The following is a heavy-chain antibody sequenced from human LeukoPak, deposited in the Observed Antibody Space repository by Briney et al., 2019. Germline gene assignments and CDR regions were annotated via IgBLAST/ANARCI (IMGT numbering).Heavy chain of an antibody. CDR3: ARAPPYSKSRWFDP. CDR2: INPNSGGT. J-gene: IGHJ5*02. V-gene: IGHV1-2*02. Sequence: ASVKVSCKASGYTFTGYYMHWVRQAPGQGLVWMGWINPNSGGTNYAQKFQGRVTITRNTSISTAYMELSSLRSEDTAVYYCARAPPYSKSRWFDPWGQGTLVTVSS. CDR1: GYTFTGYY. D-gene: IGHD4-11*01.